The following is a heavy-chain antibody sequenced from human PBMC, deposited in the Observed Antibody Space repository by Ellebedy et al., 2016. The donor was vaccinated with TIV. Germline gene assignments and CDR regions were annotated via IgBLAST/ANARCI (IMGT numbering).Heavy chain of an antibody. Sequence: GESLKISXAASGFPFSSYAMHWVRQTPGKGLEWVATISYHGRNKFYADAVKGRFSISRDNSMNTLYLQANSLRAEDTAVYYCARDSWGGSFLVANYFDSWGQGTLVSVSS. J-gene: IGHJ4*02. V-gene: IGHV3-30*19. CDR2: ISYHGRNK. CDR1: GFPFSSYA. CDR3: ARDSWGGSFLVANYFDS. D-gene: IGHD2-15*01.